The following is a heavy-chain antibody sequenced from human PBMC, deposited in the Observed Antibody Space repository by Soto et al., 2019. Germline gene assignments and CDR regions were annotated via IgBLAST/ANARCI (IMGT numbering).Heavy chain of an antibody. CDR3: ARASYYDFWSGSGGGYYYYYGMDV. CDR1: GYTFTSYG. J-gene: IGHJ6*02. CDR2: ISAYNGNT. Sequence: ASVKVYCKASGYTFTSYGISWLRQAPGQGLEWMGWISAYNGNTNYAQKLQGRVTMTTDTSTSTAYMELRSLRSDDTAVYYCARASYYDFWSGSGGGYYYYYGMDVWGQGTTVTVSS. V-gene: IGHV1-18*01. D-gene: IGHD3-3*01.